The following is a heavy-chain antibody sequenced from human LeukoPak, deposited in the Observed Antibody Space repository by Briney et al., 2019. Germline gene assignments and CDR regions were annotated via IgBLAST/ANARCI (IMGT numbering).Heavy chain of an antibody. Sequence: PSETLSLTCTVSGGSISSYYWSWIRQPPGKGLEWIGYIYTSGSTNYNPSLKSRVTISVDTSKNQFSLKLSSVTAADTAVYYCARQYYDFWSGPGNGPDNWFDPWGQGTLVTVSS. CDR2: IYTSGST. J-gene: IGHJ5*02. CDR1: GGSISSYY. D-gene: IGHD3-3*01. CDR3: ARQYYDFWSGPGNGPDNWFDP. V-gene: IGHV4-4*09.